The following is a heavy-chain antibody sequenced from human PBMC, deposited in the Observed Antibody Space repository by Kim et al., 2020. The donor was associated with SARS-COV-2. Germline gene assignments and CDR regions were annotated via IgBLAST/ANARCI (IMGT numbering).Heavy chain of an antibody. CDR1: GIPFSDAW. D-gene: IGHD2-2*01. V-gene: IGHV3-15*01. J-gene: IGHJ1*01. CDR2: IKSKTDGGTA. CDR3: TTVSMR. Sequence: GGSLRLSCAVSGIPFSDAWFNWVRQSPGKGLEWVGRIKSKTDGGTADLAAPVKGRFAISRDDSTNTLYLLMNNVETNDSAVYYCTTVSMRWGQGTLVTVS.